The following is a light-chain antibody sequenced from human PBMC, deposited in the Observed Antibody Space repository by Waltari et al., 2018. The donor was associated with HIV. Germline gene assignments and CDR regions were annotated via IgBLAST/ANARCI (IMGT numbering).Light chain of an antibody. CDR2: DNT. CDR3: QSYDTSLSASV. V-gene: IGLV1-40*01. J-gene: IGLJ1*01. CDR1: SSNIGAGYD. Sequence: QSVLTQPPSVSGAPGQRVTISCTGSSSNIGAGYDLPWYQQLPGRAPKLLIYDNTNRPSGVPDRFSGSKSGTSAALAITGLQAVDETDYYCQSYDTSLSASVFGTGTKVTVL.